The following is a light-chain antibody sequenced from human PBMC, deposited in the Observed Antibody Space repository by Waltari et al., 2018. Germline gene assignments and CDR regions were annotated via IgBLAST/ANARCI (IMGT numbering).Light chain of an antibody. V-gene: IGLV2-14*03. J-gene: IGLJ3*02. CDR1: SSDIGAYDY. Sequence: QSALTQPASVSGSPGQSITLPCIGTSSDIGAYDYFSWYQQTPGKAPKLLIYDVTKWPSGISNRFSGSKSGNTASLTISGLQTEDEAHYYCSSFTSSTTWVFGGGTKVTVL. CDR2: DVT. CDR3: SSFTSSTTWV.